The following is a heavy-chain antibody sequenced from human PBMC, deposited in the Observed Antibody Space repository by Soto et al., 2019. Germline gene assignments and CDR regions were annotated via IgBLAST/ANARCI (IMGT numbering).Heavy chain of an antibody. D-gene: IGHD2-8*02. J-gene: IGHJ5*02. CDR3: ARESDLVGNWFDP. V-gene: IGHV4-30-4*01. CDR1: GGSVCSGDYF. CDR2: IYSSGNA. Sequence: SETLSLTCPVSGGSVCSGDYFWSWIRQPPGKGLEWIGYIYSSGNAYYSPSLKSRVTISLDTSRNQFSLKLNSVTAADTAVYYCARESDLVGNWFDPWGQGTLVTV.